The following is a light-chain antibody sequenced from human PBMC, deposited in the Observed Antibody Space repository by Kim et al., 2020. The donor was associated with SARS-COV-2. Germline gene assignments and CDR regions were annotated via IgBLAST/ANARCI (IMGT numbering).Light chain of an antibody. J-gene: IGKJ4*01. V-gene: IGKV3D-15*01. CDR1: QSISSN. CDR3: KQYNNWPPLT. CDR2: GAS. Sequence: SPGESAPLSCRASQSISSNLAWYQHKPGQAPRLLIYGASTRATGIPARFSGSGSGTEFTLTISSLQSEDFAVYYCKQYNNWPPLTFGGGTKVDIK.